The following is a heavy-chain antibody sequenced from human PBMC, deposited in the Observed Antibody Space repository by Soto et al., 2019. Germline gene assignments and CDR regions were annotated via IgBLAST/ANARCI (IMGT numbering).Heavy chain of an antibody. J-gene: IGHJ6*03. CDR2: IYPGDSDT. Sequence: PGESLKISCKGSGYSFTSYWSGWVRQMPGKGLEWMGIIYPGDSDTRYSPSFQGQVTISADKSISTAYLQWSSLKASDTAMYYCARHTLDSSSWYALPDIWYYYYMDVWGKGTTVTVSS. CDR3: ARHTLDSSSWYALPDIWYYYYMDV. D-gene: IGHD6-13*01. CDR1: GYSFTSYW. V-gene: IGHV5-51*01.